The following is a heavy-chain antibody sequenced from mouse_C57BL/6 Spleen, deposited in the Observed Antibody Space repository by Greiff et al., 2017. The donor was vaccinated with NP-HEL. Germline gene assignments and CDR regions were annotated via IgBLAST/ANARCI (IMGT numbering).Heavy chain of an antibody. V-gene: IGHV5-4*01. CDR2: ISDGGSYT. CDR1: GFTFSSYA. Sequence: EVQRVESGGGLVKPGGSLKLSCAASGFTFSSYAMSWVRQTPEKRLEWVATISDGGSYTYYPDNVKGRFTISRDNAKNNLYLQMSHLKSEDTAMYYCARDSLYYYGSSYNYFDYWGQGTTLTVSS. J-gene: IGHJ2*01. D-gene: IGHD1-1*01. CDR3: ARDSLYYYGSSYNYFDY.